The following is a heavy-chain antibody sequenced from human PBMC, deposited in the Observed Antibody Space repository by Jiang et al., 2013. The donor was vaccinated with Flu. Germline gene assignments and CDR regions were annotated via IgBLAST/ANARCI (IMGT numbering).Heavy chain of an antibody. V-gene: IGHV4-39*01. CDR1: GGSISSSTYY. CDR3: ARGGQQQLSWFDP. J-gene: IGHJ5*02. CDR2: IYYSGTT. D-gene: IGHD6-13*01. Sequence: GLVKPSETLSLTCTVSGGSISSSTYYWGWIRQPPRKGLEWIGSIYYSGTTYYNPSLKSRVTVSVDTSKNQFSLKLSSVIAADTAVYYCARGGQQQLSWFDPWGQGTLVTVSS.